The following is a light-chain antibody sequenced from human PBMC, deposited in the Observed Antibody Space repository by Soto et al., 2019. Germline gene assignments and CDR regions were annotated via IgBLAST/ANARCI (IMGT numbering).Light chain of an antibody. CDR1: SSDVGSYDL. CDR3: SSYAGSTSVVV. CDR2: YNT. J-gene: IGLJ2*01. V-gene: IGLV2-23*01. Sequence: QSALTQPASVSGSPGQSITISCAGTSSDVGSYDLVSWYQQHPGKAPRLMIYYNTKRPSGVSNRFSGSKSGNTASLTISGLQAEDDADYYCSSYAGSTSVVVFGGGTKVTVL.